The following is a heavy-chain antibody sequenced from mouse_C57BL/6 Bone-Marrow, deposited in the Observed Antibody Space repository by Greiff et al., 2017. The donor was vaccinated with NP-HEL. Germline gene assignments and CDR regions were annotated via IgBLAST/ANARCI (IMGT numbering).Heavy chain of an antibody. V-gene: IGHV1-50*01. J-gene: IGHJ3*01. CDR3: ARKAYYGRSYEFAY. D-gene: IGHD1-1*01. CDR1: GYTFTTYW. Sequence: QVQLQQSGAELVKPGASVKLSCKASGYTFTTYWMQWVKQRPGQGLEWIGEIDPSGSYTNYNQKFKGKATLTVDTSSSTANMQLSSLTSEDSAVYYCARKAYYGRSYEFAYWGQGTLVTVSA. CDR2: IDPSGSYT.